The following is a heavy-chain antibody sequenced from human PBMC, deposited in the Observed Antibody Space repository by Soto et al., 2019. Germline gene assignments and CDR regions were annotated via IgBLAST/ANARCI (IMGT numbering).Heavy chain of an antibody. D-gene: IGHD5-12*01. J-gene: IGHJ4*02. CDR2: IYPSGST. CDR3: VRGRSYSVYEF. CDR1: GGSISGHS. V-gene: IGHV4-4*07. Sequence: SETLSLTCTVSGGSISGHSWIWIRQPAGRGLEWIGHIYPSGSTSYNPSLMSRVTMSLDTSKNQIFPNLTSVTAADTALFYCVRGRSYSVYEFWGPVNLVTVSS.